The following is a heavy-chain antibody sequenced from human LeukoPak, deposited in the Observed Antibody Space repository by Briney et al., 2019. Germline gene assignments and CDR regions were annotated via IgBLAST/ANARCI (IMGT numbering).Heavy chain of an antibody. CDR1: GGSISSYY. CDR2: IYYSGST. CDR3: ASAVAARKTYYFDY. D-gene: IGHD2-15*01. Sequence: SETLSLTCTVSGGSISSYYWSWIRQPPGKGLEGIGYIYYSGSTNYNPSLKSRVTISVDTSKNQFSLKLSSVTAADTAVYYCASAVAARKTYYFDYWGQGTLVTVSS. J-gene: IGHJ4*02. V-gene: IGHV4-59*01.